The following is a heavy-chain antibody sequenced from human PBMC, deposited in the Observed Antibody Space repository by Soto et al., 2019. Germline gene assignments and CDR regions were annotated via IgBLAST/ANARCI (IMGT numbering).Heavy chain of an antibody. CDR2: TFSGGST. D-gene: IGHD2-8*01. J-gene: IGHJ6*02. CDR3: AKKPPSTIQGWAFGMDV. Sequence: EVQLLETGGGLIQPGGSLRLSCLASGFTVTSNYMIWVRQPPGKGLEWVSTTFSGGSTNYADSVKGRFTISRDNSKNTVYLQINNLRVEDTPVYYCAKKPPSTIQGWAFGMDVWGQGTTVSVSS. CDR1: GFTVTSNY. V-gene: IGHV3-53*02.